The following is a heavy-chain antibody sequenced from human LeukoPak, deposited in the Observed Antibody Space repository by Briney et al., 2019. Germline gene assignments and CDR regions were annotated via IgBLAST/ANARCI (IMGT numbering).Heavy chain of an antibody. CDR3: AREGYTSSWYSGYYYFDY. V-gene: IGHV4-59*12. CDR2: IYYSGST. Sequence: KPSETLSLTCTVSGGSISTYYWSWIRQPPGKGLEWIGYIYYSGSTNYNPSLKSRVTISVDTSKNQFSLKLSSVTAADTAVFYCAREGYTSSWYSGYYYFDYWGQGTLVTVSS. J-gene: IGHJ4*02. CDR1: GGSISTYY. D-gene: IGHD6-13*01.